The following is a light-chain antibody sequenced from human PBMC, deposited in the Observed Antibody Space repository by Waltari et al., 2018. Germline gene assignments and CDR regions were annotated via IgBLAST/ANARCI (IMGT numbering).Light chain of an antibody. V-gene: IGLV1-51*02. J-gene: IGLJ1*01. Sequence: QSVLTQPPSVSAAPGQTVTISCSADSSKIGNNYVSWYQHFPGTAPKLLIYENNRRPSGIPDRFSGPKSGTSATLGITGLQTGDEADYYCGTWDASLGGIFGTGTKVTVL. CDR3: GTWDASLGGI. CDR1: SSKIGNNY. CDR2: ENN.